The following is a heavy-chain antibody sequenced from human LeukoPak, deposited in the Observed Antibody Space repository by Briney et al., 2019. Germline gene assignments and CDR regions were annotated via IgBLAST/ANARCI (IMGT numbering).Heavy chain of an antibody. D-gene: IGHD6-13*01. V-gene: IGHV4-38-2*01. CDR1: GYSISSGYY. J-gene: IGHJ3*02. Sequence: SETLSLTCAVSGYSISSGYYWGWIRQPPGKGLEWIGSIYHSGSTYYNPSLKSRVTISVDTSKNQFSLKLSSVTAADTAVYYCAGPLIAAAGPDAFDIWGQGTMVTVSS. CDR2: IYHSGST. CDR3: AGPLIAAAGPDAFDI.